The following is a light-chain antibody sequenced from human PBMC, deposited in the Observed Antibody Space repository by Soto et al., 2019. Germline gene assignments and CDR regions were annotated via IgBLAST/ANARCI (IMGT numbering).Light chain of an antibody. CDR2: GAS. CDR3: QQYGSSKYT. J-gene: IGKJ2*01. CDR1: QSVTRNP. V-gene: IGKV3-20*01. Sequence: EIVLTQSPGSLSLSPRVRATLSCRASQSVTRNPLAWYQQNPGQAPRLLIYGASRRATGIPDRFSGSGSGTDFTLTISRLEPEDFAMYYCQQYGSSKYTFGHGTKVEIK.